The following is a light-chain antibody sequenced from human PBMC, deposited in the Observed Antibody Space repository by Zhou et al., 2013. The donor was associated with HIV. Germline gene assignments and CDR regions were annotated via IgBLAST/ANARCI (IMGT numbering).Light chain of an antibody. CDR2: GAS. CDR3: LQHNSLPQT. CDR1: QSVSSSY. J-gene: IGKJ1*01. Sequence: EIVLTQSPGTLSLSPGERATLSCRASQSVSSSYLAWYQQKPGQAPRLLIYGASTRATGIPARFSGSGSGTEFTLTISSLQLEDFATYYCLQHNSLPQTFGQGTKVEVK. V-gene: IGKV3D-7*01.